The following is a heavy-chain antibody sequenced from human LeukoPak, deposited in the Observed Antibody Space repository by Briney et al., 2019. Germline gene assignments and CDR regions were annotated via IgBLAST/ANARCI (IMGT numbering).Heavy chain of an antibody. CDR3: ARGSRLVVPAAISSIDY. Sequence: DSLKGRFTISRDNTKNSLYLQMNSLRAEDTAVYYCARGSRLVVPAAISSIDYWGQGTLVTVSS. J-gene: IGHJ4*02. D-gene: IGHD2-2*02. V-gene: IGHV3-7*01.